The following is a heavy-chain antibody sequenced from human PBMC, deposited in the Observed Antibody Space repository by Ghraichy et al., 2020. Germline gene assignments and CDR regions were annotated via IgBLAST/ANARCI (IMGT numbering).Heavy chain of an antibody. J-gene: IGHJ4*02. CDR1: GFTFSSYW. CDR2: INSDGTIT. CDR3: ARDNYNFPSYYFDY. V-gene: IGHV3-74*01. Sequence: GGSLRLSCAASGFTFSSYWMHWVRQAPGKGLVWVSRINSDGTITSYADSVKGRFTISRDNAKNTLYLQMNSLRADDTAVYYRARDNYNFPSYYFDYWGQGTLVAVSS. D-gene: IGHD2/OR15-2a*01.